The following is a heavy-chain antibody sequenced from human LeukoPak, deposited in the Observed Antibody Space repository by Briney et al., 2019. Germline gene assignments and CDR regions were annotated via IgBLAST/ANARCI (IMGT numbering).Heavy chain of an antibody. J-gene: IGHJ4*02. CDR2: ISYDGSNK. CDR1: GFTFSSYG. V-gene: IGHV3-30*18. D-gene: IGHD6-13*01. CDR3: AKDQVKYSSSWLDY. Sequence: GGSLRLSCAASGFTFSSYGMHWVRQAPGKGLEWVAVISYDGSNKYYADSVKGRFTISRDNSKNTLYLQMNSLRAEDTAVYYCAKDQVKYSSSWLDYWGQGTLVTVSS.